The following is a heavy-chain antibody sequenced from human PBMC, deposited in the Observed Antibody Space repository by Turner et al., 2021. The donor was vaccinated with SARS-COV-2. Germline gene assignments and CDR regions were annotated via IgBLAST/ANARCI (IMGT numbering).Heavy chain of an antibody. CDR2: ISASGGDT. CDR3: AADCTSASCYSRNADY. V-gene: IGHV3-23*01. CDR1: GFTFSNFA. Sequence: EVQLLESGGGLVQPGESLRLSCAASGFTFSNFAMTWVRQAPGRGLEWVSAISASGGDTHYADSVKGRFTISRDNSKSTLYLQVNSLRAEDTAMYYCAADCTSASCYSRNADYWGQGTLVTVSS. J-gene: IGHJ4*02. D-gene: IGHD2-2*01.